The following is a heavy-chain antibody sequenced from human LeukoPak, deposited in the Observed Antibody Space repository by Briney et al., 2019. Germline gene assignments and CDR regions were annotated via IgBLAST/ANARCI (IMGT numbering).Heavy chain of an antibody. D-gene: IGHD2-2*01. J-gene: IGHJ5*02. CDR1: GGTFSSYA. V-gene: IGHV1-69*05. Sequence: SVKVSCKASGGTFSSYAISWVRQAPGQGLEWMGGIIPIFGTANYAQKFQGRVTITTDESTSTAYMELSSLRSEDTAVYYCARDRLGYCSSTSCHPQFDPWGQGTLVTVSS. CDR3: ARDRLGYCSSTSCHPQFDP. CDR2: IIPIFGTA.